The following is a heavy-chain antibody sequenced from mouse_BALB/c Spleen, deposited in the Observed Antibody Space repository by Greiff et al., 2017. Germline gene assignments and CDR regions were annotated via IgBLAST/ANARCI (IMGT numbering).Heavy chain of an antibody. CDR2: ISDGGSYT. D-gene: IGHD2-14*01. J-gene: IGHJ2*01. Sequence: EVKVVESGGGLVKPGGSLKLSCAASGFTFSDYYMCWVRQTPEKRLEWVTTISDGGSYTYYPASVKGRFSISSDNAKNNLYLQMSSVKSEDTAMYYCARGTTYYFDYWGQGTTLTVSS. CDR1: GFTFSDYY. V-gene: IGHV5-4*02. CDR3: ARGTTYYFDY.